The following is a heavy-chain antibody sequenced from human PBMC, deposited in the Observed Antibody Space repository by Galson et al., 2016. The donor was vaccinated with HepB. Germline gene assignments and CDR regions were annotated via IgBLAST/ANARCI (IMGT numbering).Heavy chain of an antibody. CDR2: AYYTGTT. D-gene: IGHD3-3*02. CDR1: GGSIINNY. V-gene: IGHV4-59*01. CDR3: ARIRTLHFWFFGL. Sequence: ETLSLTCSVSGGSIINNYWTWIRQPPGKGLEWIGYAYYTGTTNYNSSLKNRVAISTDMSTNQFSLKLCSVTAADTAVYYCARIRTLHFWFFGLWGCCTLVTVSS. J-gene: IGHJ2*01.